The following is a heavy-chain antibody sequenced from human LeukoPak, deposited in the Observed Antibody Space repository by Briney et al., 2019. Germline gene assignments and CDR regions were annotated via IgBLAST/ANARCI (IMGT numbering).Heavy chain of an antibody. CDR1: GFTLSSYS. CDR2: ITGGGGST. Sequence: GGSLRLSCAASGFTLSSYSMNWVRQAPGQGLEWVSAITGGGGSTYYADSVKGRFTISRDNSKNTLYLQMNSLRAEDTAVYYCARRQYDILTGYYGFDYWGQGTLVTVSS. CDR3: ARRQYDILTGYYGFDY. V-gene: IGHV3-23*01. D-gene: IGHD3-9*01. J-gene: IGHJ4*02.